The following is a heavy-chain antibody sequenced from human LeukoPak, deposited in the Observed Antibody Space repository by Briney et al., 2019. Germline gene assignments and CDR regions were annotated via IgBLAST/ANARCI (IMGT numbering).Heavy chain of an antibody. Sequence: WASVKVSCEASGYTLTSYYMHWVPHAPGQGLEWMGWLNPKSGGTNYVQKFQGRVTMIRDTSISTAYMEQSRLRSDDTAVYYFARWSSSWYRGSWFYPWGQGTLVTVSS. D-gene: IGHD6-13*01. V-gene: IGHV1-2*02. CDR2: LNPKSGGT. CDR3: ARWSSSWYRGSWFYP. J-gene: IGHJ5*02. CDR1: GYTLTSYY.